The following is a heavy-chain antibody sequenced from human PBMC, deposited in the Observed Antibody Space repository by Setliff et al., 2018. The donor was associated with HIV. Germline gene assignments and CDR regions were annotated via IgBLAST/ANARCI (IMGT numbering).Heavy chain of an antibody. V-gene: IGHV7-4-1*02. CDR3: ARNYYDVWSLSFGGWFDP. CDR2: INTNTGNP. CDR1: GNNFTTYA. D-gene: IGHD3-3*01. Sequence: ASVKVSCKASGNNFTTYAINWVRQAPGQGLEWMGWINTNTGNPRYAQGFTERFVFSVDTSGSTAYLQISSLKAEDTAVYYCARNYYDVWSLSFGGWFDPWGQGTLVTVSS. J-gene: IGHJ5*02.